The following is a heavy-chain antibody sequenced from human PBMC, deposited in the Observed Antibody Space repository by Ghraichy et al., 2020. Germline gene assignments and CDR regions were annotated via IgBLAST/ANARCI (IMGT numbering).Heavy chain of an antibody. CDR1: GFSFSDYG. Sequence: GSLRLSCAASGFSFSDYGMHWVRLASGKGLEWVAIIWFDGSNKYSGDSVKGRFTISRDNSKNVLSLQMDSLRDEDTAVYYCTRDQHVAHYYYYMDVWGKGTTVTVSS. V-gene: IGHV3-33*01. J-gene: IGHJ6*03. CDR2: IWFDGSNK. CDR3: TRDQHVAHYYYYMDV.